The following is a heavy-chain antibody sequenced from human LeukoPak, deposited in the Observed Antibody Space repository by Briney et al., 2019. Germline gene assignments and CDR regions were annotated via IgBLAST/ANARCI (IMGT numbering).Heavy chain of an antibody. V-gene: IGHV1-2*04. J-gene: IGHJ3*02. CDR1: VYIHIGYY. D-gene: IGHD3-22*01. CDR3: ATTLSYYYDNSGPDAFDI. CDR2: SNPNSGDT. Sequence: AAVTVSCKASVYIHIGYYIHWVRQAPGQGLAWMGWSNPNSGDTNYAQKFQGWVAITWDTSISTAYMELSRLKSDDTAVYYCATTLSYYYDNSGPDAFDIWGQGTMVTVSS.